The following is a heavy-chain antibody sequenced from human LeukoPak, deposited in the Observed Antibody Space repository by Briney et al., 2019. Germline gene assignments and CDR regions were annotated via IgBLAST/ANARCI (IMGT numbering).Heavy chain of an antibody. Sequence: ASVKVSCKASGGTFSSYAISWVRQAPGQGLEWMGGIIPIFGTANYAQKFQGRVTITADESTSTAYMELSSLRSEDTAVYYCAREGIVVVPAAMGWDRYYYYGMDVWGQGTTVTVTS. CDR1: GGTFSSYA. CDR2: IIPIFGTA. D-gene: IGHD2-2*01. CDR3: AREGIVVVPAAMGWDRYYYYGMDV. V-gene: IGHV1-69*13. J-gene: IGHJ6*02.